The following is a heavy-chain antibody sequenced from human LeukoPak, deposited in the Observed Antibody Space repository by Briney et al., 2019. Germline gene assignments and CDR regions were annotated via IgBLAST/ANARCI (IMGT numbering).Heavy chain of an antibody. D-gene: IGHD1-26*01. CDR2: ISFDGNNK. CDR1: GFTFSSYG. CDR3: ARSLFGRQSYGALAY. J-gene: IGHJ4*02. Sequence: GGSLRLSCAASGFTFSSYGMRWVRQAPGKGLEWVALISFDGNNKYYADSVKGRFTISRDNTKNALYLQMNSLRAEDTAVYYCARSLFGRQSYGALAYWGQGALLTVSS. V-gene: IGHV3-30*03.